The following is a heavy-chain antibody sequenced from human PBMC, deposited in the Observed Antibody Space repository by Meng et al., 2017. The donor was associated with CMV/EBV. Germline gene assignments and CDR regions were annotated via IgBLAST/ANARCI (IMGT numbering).Heavy chain of an antibody. J-gene: IGHJ4*02. CDR1: GDSVSSNSAA. CDR3: ARAGGYSSSWYFDY. V-gene: IGHV6-1*01. D-gene: IGHD6-13*01. Sequence: SETLSLTCAISGDSVSSNSAAWNWIRQSPSRGLEWLGRTYYRSKWYSDYAVSVKSRITINPDTSKNQFSLQLNSVTPEDTAVYYCARAGGYSSSWYFDYWGQGTLVTVSS. CDR2: TYYRSKWYS.